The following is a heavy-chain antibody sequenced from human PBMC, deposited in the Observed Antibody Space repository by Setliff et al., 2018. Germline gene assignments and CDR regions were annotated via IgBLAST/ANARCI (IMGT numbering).Heavy chain of an antibody. D-gene: IGHD3-16*01. Sequence: ASVKVSCKASGYTFTGYYIHWVRQAPGQGLEWMGVINPKNGGATYPQNLQGRVTMTRDTSMSTVYMELSSLRFEDTAVYYCARERAGGRGFTFGAIYYYYGMDVWGQGTTVTSP. CDR3: ARERAGGRGFTFGAIYYYYGMDV. CDR2: INPKNGGA. CDR1: GYTFTGYY. J-gene: IGHJ6*02. V-gene: IGHV1-46*01.